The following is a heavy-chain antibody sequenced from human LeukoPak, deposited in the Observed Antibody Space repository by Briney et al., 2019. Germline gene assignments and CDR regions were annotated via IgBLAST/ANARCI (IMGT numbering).Heavy chain of an antibody. V-gene: IGHV3-53*01. CDR1: GFTVSSNY. D-gene: IGHD3/OR15-3a*01. Sequence: PGGSLRLSCAASGFTVSSNYMSWVRQAPGKGLEWVSVIYSGGSTYYADSVKGRFTISRDNSKNTLYLQMNSLRAEDTAVYYCARWNYDIWTGHRYFDYWGQGTLVIVSS. J-gene: IGHJ4*02. CDR2: IYSGGST. CDR3: ARWNYDIWTGHRYFDY.